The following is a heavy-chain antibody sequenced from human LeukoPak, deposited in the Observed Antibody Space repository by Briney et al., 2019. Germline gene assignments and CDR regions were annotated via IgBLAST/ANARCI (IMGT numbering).Heavy chain of an antibody. CDR3: ARGIAGSSGWDYYYYYYYGMDV. J-gene: IGHJ6*02. CDR2: ISGGGGST. V-gene: IGHV3-23*01. CDR1: GFTFTSYS. D-gene: IGHD6-19*01. Sequence: GGSLRLSCAASGFTFTSYSMNWVRQAPGKGLEWVSTISGGGGSTYYADSVKGRFTISRDNSKNTLYLQMNSLRAEDTAVYYCARGIAGSSGWDYYYYYYYGMDVWGQGTTVTVSS.